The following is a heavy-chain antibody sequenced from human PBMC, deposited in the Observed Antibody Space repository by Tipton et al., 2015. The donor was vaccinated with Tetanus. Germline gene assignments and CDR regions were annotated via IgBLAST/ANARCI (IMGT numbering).Heavy chain of an antibody. V-gene: IGHV1-18*01. CDR3: ARDLFDSNYVNYFDY. Sequence: QLVQSGAEVKKPGASVKVSCKASGYTFTSYGIGWVRQAPGQGLEWMGWISAYNGNTNYAQKLQGRVTMTTDTSTSTAYMELRSLRSDDTAVDYCARDLFDSNYVNYFDYWGQGTLVTVSS. D-gene: IGHD4-11*01. CDR1: GYTFTSYG. CDR2: ISAYNGNT. J-gene: IGHJ4*02.